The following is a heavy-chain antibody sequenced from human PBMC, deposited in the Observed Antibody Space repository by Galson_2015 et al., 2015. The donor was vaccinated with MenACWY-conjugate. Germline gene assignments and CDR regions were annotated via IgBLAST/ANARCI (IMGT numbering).Heavy chain of an antibody. Sequence: SLRLSCAASGFSFNIYWMTWVRQAPGKGLEWVANIKPDGSEKYSVDSVKGRFTISRDNTKNSLYLQVNSLRAEDTAVYYCVRARGVDYWGQGTLVTVSS. CDR3: VRARGVDY. CDR2: IKPDGSEK. J-gene: IGHJ4*02. CDR1: GFSFNIYW. V-gene: IGHV3-7*03.